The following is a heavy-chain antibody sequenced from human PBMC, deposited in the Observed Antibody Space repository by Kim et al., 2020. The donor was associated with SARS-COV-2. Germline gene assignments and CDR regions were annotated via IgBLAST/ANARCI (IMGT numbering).Heavy chain of an antibody. CDR1: GFTLSDYA. V-gene: IGHV3-23*01. J-gene: IGHJ4*02. CDR3: AKGSGDTGYFFDS. Sequence: GGSLRLSCVASGFTLSDYAMSWVRQAPGKGLEWVSAIRKSGTPTYYADSVKGRFTVSRDNSKNTLYLEMSSLRAEDTAVCHCAKGSGDTGYFFDSWGQGTLVTVSS. D-gene: IGHD2-21*01. CDR2: IRKSGTPT.